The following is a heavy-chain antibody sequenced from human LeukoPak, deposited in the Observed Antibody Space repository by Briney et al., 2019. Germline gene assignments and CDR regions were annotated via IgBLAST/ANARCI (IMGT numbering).Heavy chain of an antibody. D-gene: IGHD4-23*01. CDR1: GFTFSAYG. V-gene: IGHV3-30*03. CDR3: ARVRGDYGGISDY. J-gene: IGHJ4*02. Sequence: GRSLRLSCAASGFTFSAYGMHWVRQAPGKGLEWVAFMSYDGSNEYYIDSVKGRFTISGDNSKNTLYLQMNSLRAEDTAVYYCARVRGDYGGISDYWGQGTLVTVSS. CDR2: MSYDGSNE.